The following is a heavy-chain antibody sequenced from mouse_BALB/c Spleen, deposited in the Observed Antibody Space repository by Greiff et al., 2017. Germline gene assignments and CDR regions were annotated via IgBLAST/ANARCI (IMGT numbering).Heavy chain of an antibody. D-gene: IGHD3-1*01. CDR1: GFSLISYG. J-gene: IGHJ4*01. V-gene: IGHV2-4-1*01. CDR2: IWSGGST. Sequence: VQREQSGPGLVKPSQCLTITCTVSGFSLISYGVSWVRQSPGKGLEWLGVIWSGGSTDYNAVFISRLSICKDNSKSQVYFKMNSLQAEDTAMYYCARDRGYDAMDYWGQGTSVTVAA. CDR3: ARDRGYDAMDY.